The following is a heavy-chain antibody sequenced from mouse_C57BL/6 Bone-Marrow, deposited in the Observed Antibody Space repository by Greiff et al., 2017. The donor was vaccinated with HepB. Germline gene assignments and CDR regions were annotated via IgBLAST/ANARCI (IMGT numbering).Heavy chain of an antibody. J-gene: IGHJ4*01. V-gene: IGHV1-52*01. CDR1: GYTFTSYW. CDR2: IDPSDSET. Sequence: VQLQQPGAELVRPGSSVKLSCKASGYTFTSYWMHWVKQRPIQGLEWIGNIDPSDSETHYNQKFKDKATLTVDKSSSTAYMQLSSLTSEDSAVYYCAREITTVRGVYAMDYWGQGTSVTVSS. D-gene: IGHD1-1*01. CDR3: AREITTVRGVYAMDY.